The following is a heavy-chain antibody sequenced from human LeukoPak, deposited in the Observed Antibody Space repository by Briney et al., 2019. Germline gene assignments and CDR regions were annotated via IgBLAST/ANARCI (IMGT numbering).Heavy chain of an antibody. J-gene: IGHJ4*02. D-gene: IGHD2-21*02. CDR3: ARYGGDNAFDY. CDR1: GGSISSHY. Sequence: PSETLSLTCAVSGGSISSHYWSWIRQPPGKGLEWIGFIYYSGTTKYNPSLKSRVTISADTSKNQFSLKLSSVTAADTAVYYCARYGGDNAFDYWGQGTLVTVSS. V-gene: IGHV4-59*08. CDR2: IYYSGTT.